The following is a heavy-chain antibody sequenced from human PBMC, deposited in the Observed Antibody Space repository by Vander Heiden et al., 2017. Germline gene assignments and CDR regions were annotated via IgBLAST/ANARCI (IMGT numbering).Heavy chain of an antibody. J-gene: IGHJ4*02. D-gene: IGHD3-10*01. V-gene: IGHV3-11*01. CDR2: ISTGGSTI. Sequence: QVQLVESGGGLVKPGGSLRICCAASGFTFSDNYMSWIRQAPGKGLEWVSYISTGGSTISYADSVKGRFTISRDNAKNSLYLQMNSLRAEDTAVYYCARTSSGVYFDYWGQGTLVTVSS. CDR3: ARTSSGVYFDY. CDR1: GFTFSDNY.